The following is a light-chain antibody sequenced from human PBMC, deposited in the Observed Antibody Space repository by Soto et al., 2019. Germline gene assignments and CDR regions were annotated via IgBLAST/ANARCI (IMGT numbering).Light chain of an antibody. CDR1: SSDVGAYNF. V-gene: IGLV2-14*03. CDR2: NVY. Sequence: QSALTQPASVSGSPGQSITISCTGTSSDVGAYNFVSWHQQHPGKAPKLMIYNVYDRPSGISYRFSGSKSGNTASLTISGLQGEDEADYYCSAYTVDRTYVFGTGTMVTVL. J-gene: IGLJ1*01. CDR3: SAYTVDRTYV.